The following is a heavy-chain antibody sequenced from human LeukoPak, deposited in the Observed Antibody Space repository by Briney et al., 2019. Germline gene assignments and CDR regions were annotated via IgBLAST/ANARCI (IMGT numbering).Heavy chain of an antibody. J-gene: IGHJ4*02. Sequence: GGSLRLSCAASGFTVSSNYRSWVRQAPGKGLEWVSAISGSGGSTYYADSVKGRFTISRDNSKNTLYLQMNSLRAEDTAVYYCAKDLIYYGSGSYAGFDYWGQGTLVTVSS. V-gene: IGHV3-23*01. CDR3: AKDLIYYGSGSYAGFDY. CDR2: ISGSGGST. D-gene: IGHD3-10*01. CDR1: GFTVSSNY.